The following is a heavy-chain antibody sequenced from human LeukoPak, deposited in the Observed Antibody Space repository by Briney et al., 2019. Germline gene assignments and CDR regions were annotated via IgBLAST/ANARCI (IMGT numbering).Heavy chain of an antibody. CDR3: ATDHGSGSWNYYAKTFDI. D-gene: IGHD3-10*01. V-gene: IGHV3-7*05. J-gene: IGHJ3*02. CDR2: INEDGSQK. Sequence: GGSLRLSCAASGYIFRRYWVSWVRQAPGKGLEWVANINEDGSQKNYVDSVKGRFIISRDNAKNSLYLQMNSLTTEDTAVYYCATDHGSGSWNYYAKTFDIWGRGTMVTVSS. CDR1: GYIFRRYW.